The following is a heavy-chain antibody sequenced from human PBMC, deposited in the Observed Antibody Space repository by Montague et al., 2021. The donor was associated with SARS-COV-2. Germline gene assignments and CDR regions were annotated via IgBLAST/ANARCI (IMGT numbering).Heavy chain of an antibody. J-gene: IGHJ4*02. CDR2: IYYSGST. CDR3: ARYCMVASRAPFAVDY. D-gene: IGHD5-12*01. V-gene: IGHV4-31*03. Sequence: TLSLTCTVSGGPISSGGYYWSWIRQHPGKGLEWIGYIYYSGSTYYNPSLKSRVTISVDTSKNQFSLKLGSVTAADTAVYYCARYCMVASRAPFAVDYWGQGTLVTVSS. CDR1: GGPISSGGYY.